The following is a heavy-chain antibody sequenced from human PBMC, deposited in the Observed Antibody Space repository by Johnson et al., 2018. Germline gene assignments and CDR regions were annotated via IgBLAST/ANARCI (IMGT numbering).Heavy chain of an antibody. V-gene: IGHV3-66*02. CDR1: GFTVSSNY. J-gene: IGHJ1*01. CDR3: ARSPFGSDYPRAEYFQH. CDR2: IYSGGST. D-gene: IGHD4-17*01. Sequence: VQLVESGGGLVQXGGSXRLXCAASGFTVSSNYMSWVRQAPGKGLEWVSVIYSGGSTYYADSVKGRFTISRDNSKTTLYLQLNSLRAEDTTVYYCARSPFGSDYPRAEYFQHWGQGTLVTVSS.